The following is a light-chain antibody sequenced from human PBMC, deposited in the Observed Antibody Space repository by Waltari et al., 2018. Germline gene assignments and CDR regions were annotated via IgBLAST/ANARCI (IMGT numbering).Light chain of an antibody. CDR2: AAS. CDR3: QQSYSTPLYS. V-gene: IGKV3-15*01. J-gene: IGKJ2*01. Sequence: EIVLTQSPATLSVSPGERATLSSRASQSVSTKVAWYQQRPGQAPRLLIYAASSRPTGVPARFGGSGSETDFTLTISGLQSEDFAVYYCQQSYSTPLYSFGQGTKLEIK. CDR1: QSVSTK.